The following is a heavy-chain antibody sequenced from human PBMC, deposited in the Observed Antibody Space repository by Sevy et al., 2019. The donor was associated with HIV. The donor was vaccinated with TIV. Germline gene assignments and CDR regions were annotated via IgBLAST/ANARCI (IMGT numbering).Heavy chain of an antibody. J-gene: IGHJ4*02. CDR3: ATDGTGDYVWGSYRPYYFDY. Sequence: GGSLRLSCAASGFTFSSYAMHWVRRAPGKGLEWVAVISYDGSNKYYADSVKGRFTISRDNSKNTLYLQMNSLRAEDTAVYYCATDGTGDYVWGSYRPYYFDYWGQGTLVTVSS. D-gene: IGHD3-16*02. CDR1: GFTFSSYA. CDR2: ISYDGSNK. V-gene: IGHV3-30-3*01.